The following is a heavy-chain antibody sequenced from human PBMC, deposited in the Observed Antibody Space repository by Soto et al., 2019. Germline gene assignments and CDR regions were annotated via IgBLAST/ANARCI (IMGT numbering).Heavy chain of an antibody. D-gene: IGHD3-22*01. V-gene: IGHV4-39*01. J-gene: IGHJ4*02. CDR1: GGSISSSSYY. Sequence: SETLSLTCTVSGGSISSSSYYCGWIRQAPGKGLEWSGSNYCSVSTYYNPSLKSRVTISVDTSNNQFSLQLSSVTAADTAVDYCARGGAYYDSSGYDCYFDYWGQGTLVTVS. CDR3: ARGGAYYDSSGYDCYFDY. CDR2: NYCSVST.